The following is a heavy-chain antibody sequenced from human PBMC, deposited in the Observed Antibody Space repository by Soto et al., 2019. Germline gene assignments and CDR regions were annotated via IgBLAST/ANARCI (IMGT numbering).Heavy chain of an antibody. Sequence: EVQLLESGGGLVQPGGSLRLSCAASGFTFSSYVMSWVRQAPGKGLEWVSSITNGGGGAYYADSVKGRFTISRDNSKNTLYLQMNSLRAEDTAVYYCAKDCSGGSCFSGYWGQVTLVTVSS. V-gene: IGHV3-23*01. CDR3: AKDCSGGSCFSGY. CDR1: GFTFSSYV. D-gene: IGHD2-15*01. CDR2: ITNGGGGA. J-gene: IGHJ4*02.